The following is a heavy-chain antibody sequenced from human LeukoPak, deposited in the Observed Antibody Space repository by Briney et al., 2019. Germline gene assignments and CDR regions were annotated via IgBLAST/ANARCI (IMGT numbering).Heavy chain of an antibody. CDR1: GFTFSNYA. Sequence: QPGGSLRLSCAASGFTFSNYAMSWVRQAPGKGLEWVSAISGSGGSTYYADSVKGRFTISRDNSKNTLYLQMNSLRAEDTAVYYCAKKTYYYDSSYIDYWGQGTLVTVSS. CDR3: AKKTYYYDSSYIDY. V-gene: IGHV3-23*01. J-gene: IGHJ4*02. D-gene: IGHD3-22*01. CDR2: ISGSGGST.